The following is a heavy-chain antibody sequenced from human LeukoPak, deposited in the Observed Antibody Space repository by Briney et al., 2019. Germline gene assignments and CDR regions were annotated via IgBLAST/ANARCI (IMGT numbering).Heavy chain of an antibody. V-gene: IGHV4-59*01. Sequence: SETLSLTCTVSGGSISNYYWSRIRQPPGKGLEWIGYIYYSGSTNYNPSLKSRVTISVDTSKNQFSLKLSSVTAADTAVYYCARARSGSPYYYYMDVWGKGTTVTVSS. J-gene: IGHJ6*03. CDR1: GGSISNYY. CDR3: ARARSGSPYYYYMDV. D-gene: IGHD3-22*01. CDR2: IYYSGST.